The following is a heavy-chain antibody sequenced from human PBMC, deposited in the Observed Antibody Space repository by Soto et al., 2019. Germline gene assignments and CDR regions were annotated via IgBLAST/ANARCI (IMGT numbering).Heavy chain of an antibody. J-gene: IGHJ6*02. CDR2: IKSKTDGGTT. D-gene: IGHD3-22*01. CDR1: GFTFSNAW. CDR3: TTPESSGYTYYYYGMDV. Sequence: GGSLRLSCAASGFTFSNAWMNWVRQAPGKGLEWVGRIKSKTDGGTTDYAAPVKGRFTISRDDSKNTLYLQMNSLKTEDTAVYYCTTPESSGYTYYYYGMDVWGPGTTVNVSS. V-gene: IGHV3-15*07.